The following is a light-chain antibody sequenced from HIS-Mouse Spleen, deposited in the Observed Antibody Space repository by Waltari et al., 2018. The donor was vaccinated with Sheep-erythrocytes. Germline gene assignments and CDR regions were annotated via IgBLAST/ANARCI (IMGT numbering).Light chain of an antibody. V-gene: IGKV3-11*01. CDR2: DAS. CDR1: QSVSSY. J-gene: IGKJ5*01. CDR3: QQRSNWPPIT. Sequence: EIVLTHPPATLSLPPGERATLPCRPSQSVSSYLACFQQKPGQAPRLLIYDASNRATGSPARFSGSGSGTDFTLTISSLEPEDFAVYYCQQRSNWPPITFGQGTRLEIK.